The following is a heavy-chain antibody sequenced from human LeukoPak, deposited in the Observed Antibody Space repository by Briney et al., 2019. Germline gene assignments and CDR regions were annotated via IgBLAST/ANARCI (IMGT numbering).Heavy chain of an antibody. D-gene: IGHD6-13*01. Sequence: PSETLSLTCTVSGGSISSDGYYWSWIRQHPGKGLEWIGLIYYTGSTYYNPSLKSRATISVDTSKNHFSLKLTSVTAADTAVYYCARGTGGAAAADFDPWGQGTLVTVSS. V-gene: IGHV4-31*03. CDR1: GGSISSDGYY. J-gene: IGHJ5*02. CDR2: IYYTGST. CDR3: ARGTGGAAAADFDP.